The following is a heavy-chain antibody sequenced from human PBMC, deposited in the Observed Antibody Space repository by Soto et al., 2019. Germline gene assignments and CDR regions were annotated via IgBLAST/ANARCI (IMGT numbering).Heavy chain of an antibody. CDR2: THHRGNT. Sequence: QVHLQESGPGLVNPSGTVSLTCAVSGGSISSTQWWTWVRQPPGKGLEWIGETHHRGNTIYNPSLNSRVPIYLDNSKNQFSLKLTSVTAADTAVYYCARDANFGSENSKFWAFDFWGQGTVVTVS. J-gene: IGHJ3*01. CDR1: GGSISSTQW. CDR3: ARDANFGSENSKFWAFDF. D-gene: IGHD3-10*01. V-gene: IGHV4-4*02.